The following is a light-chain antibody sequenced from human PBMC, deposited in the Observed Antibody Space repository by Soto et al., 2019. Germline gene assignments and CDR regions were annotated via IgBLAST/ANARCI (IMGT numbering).Light chain of an antibody. J-gene: IGKJ1*01. V-gene: IGKV1-5*01. CDR1: QRISSW. CDR3: QQYNSYST. Sequence: DIQMTQSPSTLSASVGDRVTITCRASQRISSWLAWYQQKPGKAPKLLIYDASSLESGVPSRFSGSGSGTEFTLTISSLQPEDFASYYCQQYNSYSTFGQGTKVDIK. CDR2: DAS.